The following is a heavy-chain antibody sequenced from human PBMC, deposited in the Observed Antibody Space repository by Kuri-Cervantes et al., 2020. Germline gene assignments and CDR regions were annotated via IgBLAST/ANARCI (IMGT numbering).Heavy chain of an antibody. J-gene: IGHJ6*02. D-gene: IGHD6-13*01. V-gene: IGHV3-30-3*01. CDR2: ISYDGSNK. CDR3: ARDPDPGIASQYGMDA. Sequence: GESLKISCAASGFTFSSYAMHWVRQAPGKGLEWVAVISYDGSNKYYADSVKGRFTISRDNSKNTLYLQMNSLRAEDTAVYYCARDPDPGIASQYGMDAWGQGTTVTVSS. CDR1: GFTFSSYA.